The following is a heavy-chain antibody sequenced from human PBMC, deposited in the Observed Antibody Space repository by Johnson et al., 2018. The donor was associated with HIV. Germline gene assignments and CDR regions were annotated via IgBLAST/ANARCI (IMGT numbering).Heavy chain of an antibody. Sequence: VQVVESGGGVVQPGRSLRLSCAASGFTFSSYAMHWVRQAPGKGLEWVSGINWNGGSTGYADSVKGRFTISRDNAKNSLYLQMNSLRAEDTALYYCARDLTVAGITLGAFDIWGQGTMVTVSS. CDR3: ARDLTVAGITLGAFDI. V-gene: IGHV3-20*04. CDR2: INWNGGST. D-gene: IGHD6-19*01. J-gene: IGHJ3*02. CDR1: GFTFSSYA.